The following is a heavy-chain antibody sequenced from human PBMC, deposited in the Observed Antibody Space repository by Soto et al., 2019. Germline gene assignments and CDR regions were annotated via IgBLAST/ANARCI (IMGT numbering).Heavy chain of an antibody. J-gene: IGHJ4*02. CDR3: SKDSGFYASGSYGRH. Sequence: GGSLSLSCAASGFTFSSYAMNWVRQAPGKGLEWVSTISGGGANTYYADSVKGRFTISRDNSRNTLSLQMNSLRAEDSAVYYCSKDSGFYASGSYGRHWGQGTLGTVSS. CDR1: GFTFSSYA. CDR2: ISGGGANT. V-gene: IGHV3-23*01. D-gene: IGHD3-10*01.